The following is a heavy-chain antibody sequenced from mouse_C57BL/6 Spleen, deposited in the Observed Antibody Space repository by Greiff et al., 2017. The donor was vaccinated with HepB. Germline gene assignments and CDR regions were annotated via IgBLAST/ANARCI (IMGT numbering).Heavy chain of an antibody. Sequence: QVQLQQPGAELVRPGTSVKLSCKASGYTFTSYWMHWVKQRPGQGLEWIGVIDPSDSYTNYNQKFKGKATLTVDTSSSTAYMQLSSLTSEDAAVYYYARGLGQGFAYWGQGTLVTVSA. CDR1: GYTFTSYW. J-gene: IGHJ3*01. CDR2: IDPSDSYT. CDR3: ARGLGQGFAY. D-gene: IGHD4-1*01. V-gene: IGHV1-59*01.